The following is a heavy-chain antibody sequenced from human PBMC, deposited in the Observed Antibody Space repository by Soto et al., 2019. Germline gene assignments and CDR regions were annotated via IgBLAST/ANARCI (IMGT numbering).Heavy chain of an antibody. V-gene: IGHV3-53*02. CDR2: VYSGGST. CDR3: ARGRYDSSGPVFDY. D-gene: IGHD3-22*01. J-gene: IGHJ4*02. Sequence: EVQLVETGGGLIQPGGSLRLSCAASGFTVSSNYMSWVRQAPGKGLEWVSVVYSGGSTYYVDSVKGRFIISRDNSKNTLFLQMNSLRAGDTAVYYCARGRYDSSGPVFDYWGQGTLVTVSS. CDR1: GFTVSSNY.